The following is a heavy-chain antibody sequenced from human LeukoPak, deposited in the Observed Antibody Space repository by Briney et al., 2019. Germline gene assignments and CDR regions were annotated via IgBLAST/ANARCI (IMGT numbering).Heavy chain of an antibody. CDR2: IYYSGIT. D-gene: IGHD5-18*01. CDR3: ARLGVGYNFGYPYYYYMDV. Sequence: PSETLSLTCTVSGVSISSSSNYWGWIRQPPGKGLEWIGHIYYSGITYYNVSLKSRVTLSVDTSKNQSSQELRSVPAADTAVYYCARLGVGYNFGYPYYYYMDVWGKGTTVTVSS. CDR1: GVSISSSSNY. V-gene: IGHV4-39*01. J-gene: IGHJ6*03.